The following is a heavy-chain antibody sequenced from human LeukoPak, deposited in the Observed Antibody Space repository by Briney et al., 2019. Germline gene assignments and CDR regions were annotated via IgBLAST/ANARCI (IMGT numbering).Heavy chain of an antibody. Sequence: PSETLSLTCTVPGGSISSGGYYWRWIRQHPGKGLEWIGYIYYSGSTYYNPSLKSRVTISVDTSKNQFSLKLSSVTAADTAVYYCARDSYYYDGSGYPDAFDIWGQGTMVTVSS. CDR3: ARDSYYYDGSGYPDAFDI. CDR1: GGSISSGGYY. J-gene: IGHJ3*02. V-gene: IGHV4-31*03. D-gene: IGHD3-22*01. CDR2: IYYSGST.